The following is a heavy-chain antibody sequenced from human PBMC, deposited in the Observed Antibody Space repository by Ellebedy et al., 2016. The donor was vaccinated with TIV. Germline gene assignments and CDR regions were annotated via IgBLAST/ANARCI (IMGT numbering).Heavy chain of an antibody. CDR2: IKQDGSEK. D-gene: IGHD3-10*01. CDR3: ARDQGWAYPGSTRFDY. V-gene: IGHV3-7*01. J-gene: IGHJ4*03. CDR1: GFTFSDYW. Sequence: GESLKISCAASGFTFSDYWMSWVRQAPGKGLEWVANIKQDGSEKWYVDSVKGRFTISRDNAKKSLYLQISSLRAEETAVYYCARDQGWAYPGSTRFDYWGQGTLVTVSS.